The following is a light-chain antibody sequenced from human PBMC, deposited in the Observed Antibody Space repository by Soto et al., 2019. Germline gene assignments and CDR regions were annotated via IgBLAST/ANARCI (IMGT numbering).Light chain of an antibody. J-gene: IGKJ5*01. Sequence: EIVLTQSPGSLSLSPGDRDTLYCRASQSVSSSYLAWYQQKPGQAPRLLIYGASSRATGIPDRFSGSGSGTDFTLTISRLEPEDFAMYYCHQYGISPPVTFGQGTRLEI. CDR3: HQYGISPPVT. CDR2: GAS. V-gene: IGKV3-20*01. CDR1: QSVSSSY.